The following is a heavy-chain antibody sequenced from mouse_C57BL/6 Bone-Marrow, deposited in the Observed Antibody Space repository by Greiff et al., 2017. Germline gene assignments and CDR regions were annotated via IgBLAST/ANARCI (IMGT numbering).Heavy chain of an antibody. CDR3: ARHGLYYAMDY. V-gene: IGHV5-6*01. J-gene: IGHJ4*01. Sequence: EVQLVESGGDLVKPGGSLKLSCAASGFTFSSYGMSWVRQTPDKRLEWVATISSGGSYTYYPDSVKGRFTISSDNAKNTLYLQMSSLKSEDTAMYYCARHGLYYAMDYWGQGTSVTVSS. CDR1: GFTFSSYG. CDR2: ISSGGSYT.